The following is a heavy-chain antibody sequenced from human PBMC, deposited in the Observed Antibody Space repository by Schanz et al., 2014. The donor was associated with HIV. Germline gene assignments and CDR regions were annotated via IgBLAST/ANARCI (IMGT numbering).Heavy chain of an antibody. J-gene: IGHJ6*02. D-gene: IGHD2-15*01. CDR2: INSDGRSA. CDR3: AKGGRDILSYYGMDV. Sequence: EVQLVESGGGLVQPGGSLRLSCTASGFTFSNYWMHWVRQVPGKGLVWVSRINSDGRSANYADSVKGRFTISRDNAKNTLYLQMNSLRAEDTAVYYCAKGGRDILSYYGMDVWGQGTTVTVSS. V-gene: IGHV3-74*01. CDR1: GFTFSNYW.